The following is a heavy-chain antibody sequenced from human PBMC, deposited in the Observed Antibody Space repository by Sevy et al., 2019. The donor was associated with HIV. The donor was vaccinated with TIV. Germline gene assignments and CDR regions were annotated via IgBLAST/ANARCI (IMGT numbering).Heavy chain of an antibody. D-gene: IGHD3-10*01. CDR2: IKAKIDGETT. CDR3: TTRPYGSIIDY. V-gene: IGHV3-15*07. J-gene: IGHJ4*02. CDR1: GFKLSSAP. Sequence: GGSLRLSFGGPGFKLSSAPMNWVRQAPGRGLGWVGRIKAKIDGETTNYGAPVKGRFIISRDDSRKTVYVQLNSVKSEDTAMYFCTTRPYGSIIDYWGQGTLVTVSS.